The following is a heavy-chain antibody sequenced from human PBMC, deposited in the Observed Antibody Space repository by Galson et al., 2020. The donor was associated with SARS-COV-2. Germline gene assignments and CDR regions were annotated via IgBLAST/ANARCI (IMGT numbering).Heavy chain of an antibody. J-gene: IGHJ4*02. CDR2: ISGSSGTI. CDR1: GFTFSSYS. V-gene: IGHV3-48*04. Sequence: GESLKISCAASGFTFSSYSMNWVRQSPGKGLEWLSYISGSSGTIYYADSVKGRFTISRDNAKNSLYLQINSLRAADTAVYYCAREAFCSGGICYSNYFDYWGQGTLVTVSS. D-gene: IGHD2-15*01. CDR3: AREAFCSGGICYSNYFDY.